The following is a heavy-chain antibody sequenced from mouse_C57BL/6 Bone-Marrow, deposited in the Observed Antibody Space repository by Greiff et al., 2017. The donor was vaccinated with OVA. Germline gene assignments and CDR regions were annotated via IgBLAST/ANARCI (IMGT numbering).Heavy chain of an antibody. Sequence: VKLQQPGAELVKPGASVKMSCKASGYTLTSYWINWVKQRHGQGLEWIGDIYPGSGSTNYNEKFKSKATLTVDTSSSTAYMQLSSLTSEDSGVYYCARDYYGHWYFDVWGTGTTVTVSS. V-gene: IGHV1-55*01. CDR2: IYPGSGST. CDR1: GYTLTSYW. D-gene: IGHD1-2*01. J-gene: IGHJ1*03. CDR3: ARDYYGHWYFDV.